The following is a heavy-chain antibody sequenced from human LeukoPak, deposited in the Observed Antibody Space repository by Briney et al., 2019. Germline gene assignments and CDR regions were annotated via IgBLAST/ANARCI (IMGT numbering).Heavy chain of an antibody. V-gene: IGHV5-51*01. Sequence: GESLKISCKGPGYSFTSYWIGWVRQMPGRGLEWMGIIYPGDSDTRYSPSFQGQVTISADKSVSTAYLHWSSLKASDTAMYYCARLLTLTGYIDYWGQGTLVTVSS. D-gene: IGHD3-9*01. J-gene: IGHJ4*02. CDR3: ARLLTLTGYIDY. CDR1: GYSFTSYW. CDR2: IYPGDSDT.